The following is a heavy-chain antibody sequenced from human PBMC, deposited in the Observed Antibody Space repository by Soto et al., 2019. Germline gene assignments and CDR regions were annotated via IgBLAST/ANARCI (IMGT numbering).Heavy chain of an antibody. CDR2: IIPIFGTA. D-gene: IGHD6-19*01. V-gene: IGHV1-69*13. CDR3: ARKSIAVAGYYYYYYGMDV. J-gene: IGHJ6*02. CDR1: GGTFSSYA. Sequence: ASVKVSCKASGGTFSSYAISWVRQAPGQGLEWMGGIIPIFGTANYAQKFQGRVTITADESTSTAYMELSSLRSEDTAVYYCARKSIAVAGYYYYYYGMDVWGQGTTVTVSS.